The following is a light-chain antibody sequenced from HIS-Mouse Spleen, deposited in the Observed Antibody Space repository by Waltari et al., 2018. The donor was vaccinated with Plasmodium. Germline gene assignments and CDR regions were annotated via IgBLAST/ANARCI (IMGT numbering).Light chain of an antibody. CDR2: EDS. J-gene: IGLJ3*02. V-gene: IGLV3-10*01. Sequence: SYELTPPPSVSVSPGQTARITCSGDALPKKYAYWYQEQSGQAPVLVIYEDSKRPSGIPERFSGSRSGTMATLTISGAQVEDEADYYCYSTDSSGNHRVFGGGTKLTVL. CDR1: ALPKKY. CDR3: YSTDSSGNHRV.